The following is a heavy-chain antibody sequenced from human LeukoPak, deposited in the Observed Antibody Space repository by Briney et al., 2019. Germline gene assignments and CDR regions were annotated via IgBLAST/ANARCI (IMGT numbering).Heavy chain of an antibody. D-gene: IGHD6-6*01. Sequence: TSETLSLTCTVSDDSITMYYWTWIRQPPGKGLEWIGYVDHTGTTNFNPSLNGRVSISRDTSKNFFSLRLSSVTAADTAVYYCARDWGVSARPGYMDVWGKGTTVTVSS. V-gene: IGHV4-59*01. CDR2: VDHTGTT. J-gene: IGHJ6*03. CDR3: ARDWGVSARPGYMDV. CDR1: DDSITMYY.